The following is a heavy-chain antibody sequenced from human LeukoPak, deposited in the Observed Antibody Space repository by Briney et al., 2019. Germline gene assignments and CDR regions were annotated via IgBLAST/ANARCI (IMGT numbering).Heavy chain of an antibody. J-gene: IGHJ4*02. CDR3: ARDSDFGCSGSSCYSWVY. Sequence: ASVKVSCKASGYTFTAYYVHWVRQAPGQGLEWMGRINPNSGGSNFAQKFQGRVTMTRDTSISTVYMELNSLGSDDTAVYYCARDSDFGCSGSSCYSWVYWGQGTLVTVSS. D-gene: IGHD2-15*01. CDR1: GYTFTAYY. V-gene: IGHV1-2*06. CDR2: INPNSGGS.